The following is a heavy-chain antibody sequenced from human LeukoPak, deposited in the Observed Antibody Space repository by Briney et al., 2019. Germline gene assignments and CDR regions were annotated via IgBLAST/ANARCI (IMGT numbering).Heavy chain of an antibody. CDR3: ARDRTTVTVFDY. Sequence: PGGSLRLSCAASGFTFSSYWMHWVRQAPGKGLVWVSRIHSDGSITSYADSVKGRFTVSRDNAKNTLYLQMNSLRADDTAVYYCARDRTTVTVFDYWGQGTLVTASS. V-gene: IGHV3-74*01. CDR1: GFTFSSYW. J-gene: IGHJ4*02. CDR2: IHSDGSIT. D-gene: IGHD4-17*01.